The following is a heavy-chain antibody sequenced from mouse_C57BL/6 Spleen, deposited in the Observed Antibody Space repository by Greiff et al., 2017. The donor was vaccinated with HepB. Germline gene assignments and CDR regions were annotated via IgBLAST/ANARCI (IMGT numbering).Heavy chain of an antibody. V-gene: IGHV6-6*01. CDR1: GFTFSDAW. CDR2: IRNKANNHAT. D-gene: IGHD3-3*01. J-gene: IGHJ3*01. Sequence: EVQVVEPGGGLVQPGGSMKLSCAASGFTFSDAWMDWVRQSPEKGLEWVAEIRNKANNHATYYAVSVKGRFTISRDESKSSVYLQMNSLRAEDTGIYYCTQLAWFAYWGQGTLVTVSA. CDR3: TQLAWFAY.